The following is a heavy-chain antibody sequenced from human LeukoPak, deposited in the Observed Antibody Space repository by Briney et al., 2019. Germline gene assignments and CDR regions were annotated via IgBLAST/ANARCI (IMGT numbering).Heavy chain of an antibody. Sequence: SETLSLTCTVSGASINSHSYYWGWIRQAPGKGLEWIGSVYYDGTSYSNPSLTSRAAVFVDTSRDQFSLGLSFVTAADTALYYCVRHISTNTGYFDSCGQGILVSVSS. CDR2: VYYDGTS. V-gene: IGHV4-39*01. D-gene: IGHD2/OR15-2a*01. CDR3: VRHISTNTGYFDS. CDR1: GASINSHSYY. J-gene: IGHJ4*02.